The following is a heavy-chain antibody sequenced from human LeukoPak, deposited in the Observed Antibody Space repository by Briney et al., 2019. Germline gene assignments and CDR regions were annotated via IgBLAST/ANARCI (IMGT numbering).Heavy chain of an antibody. D-gene: IGHD6-13*01. CDR1: GDSVSSNSAA. CDR3: ARGAGSLIDY. CDR2: TYFRSKWLN. Sequence: SQTLSLTFAISGDSVSSNSAAWNWIRQSPSRGLEWLGRTYFRSKWLNDYAVSVKSRITINPDTSKDQFSLQLNSVTPEDTAVYYCARGAGSLIDYWGQGTLVTVSS. J-gene: IGHJ4*02. V-gene: IGHV6-1*01.